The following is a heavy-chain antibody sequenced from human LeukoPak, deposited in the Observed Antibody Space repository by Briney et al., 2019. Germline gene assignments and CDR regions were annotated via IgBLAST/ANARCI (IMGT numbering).Heavy chain of an antibody. D-gene: IGHD4-17*01. Sequence: ASVKVSCKGSGYTFTGYYMHWVRQAPGQGLEWMGWINPNSGGTNYAQKFQGRVTMTRDTSISTAYMELSRLRSDDTAVYYCARDLRDYGDYERYFDLWGRGTLVTVSS. V-gene: IGHV1-2*02. CDR3: ARDLRDYGDYERYFDL. CDR2: INPNSGGT. CDR1: GYTFTGYY. J-gene: IGHJ2*01.